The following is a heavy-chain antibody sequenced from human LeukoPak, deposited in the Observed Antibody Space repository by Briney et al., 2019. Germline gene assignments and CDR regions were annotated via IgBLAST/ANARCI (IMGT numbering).Heavy chain of an antibody. CDR1: GFIFNNYT. D-gene: IGHD6-19*01. Sequence: GGSLRLSCAGSGFIFNNYTMHWVRQPPGKGLEWVSGISWNSGSIDYADSVKGRFTISRDNAKNSLYLQMNSLRAEDTAVYYCTRGDGWYGGYFDYWGQGTLVTVSS. J-gene: IGHJ4*02. CDR3: TRGDGWYGGYFDY. CDR2: ISWNSGSI. V-gene: IGHV3-9*01.